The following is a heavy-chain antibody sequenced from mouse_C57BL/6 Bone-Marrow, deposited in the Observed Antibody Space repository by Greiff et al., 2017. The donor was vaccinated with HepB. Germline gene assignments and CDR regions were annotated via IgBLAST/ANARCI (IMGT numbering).Heavy chain of an antibody. CDR3: ERYRSGYTMDY. V-gene: IGHV7-3*01. CDR2: IRNKANGYTT. J-gene: IGHJ4*01. CDR1: GFTFTDYY. D-gene: IGHD3-2*02. Sequence: EVMLVESGGGLVQPGGSLSLSCAASGFTFTDYYMSWVRQPPGKALEWLGFIRNKANGYTTEYSASVKGRFTISRDNSQSIRYLQMNALRAEDSATYYCERYRSGYTMDYWGQGTSVTVSS.